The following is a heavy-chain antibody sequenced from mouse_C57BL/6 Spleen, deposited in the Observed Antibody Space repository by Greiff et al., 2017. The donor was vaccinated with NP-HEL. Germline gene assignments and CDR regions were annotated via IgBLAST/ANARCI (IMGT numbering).Heavy chain of an antibody. J-gene: IGHJ2*01. CDR1: GFTFSDYY. V-gene: IGHV5-16*01. D-gene: IGHD1-1*01. CDR3: ARALLITTVVAEGYYFDY. Sequence: EVHLVESEGGLVQPGSSMKLSCTASGFTFSDYYMAWVRQVPEKGLEWVANINYDGSSTYYLDSLKSRFIISRDNAKNILYLQMSSLKSEDTATYYCARALLITTVVAEGYYFDYWGQGTTLTVSS. CDR2: INYDGSST.